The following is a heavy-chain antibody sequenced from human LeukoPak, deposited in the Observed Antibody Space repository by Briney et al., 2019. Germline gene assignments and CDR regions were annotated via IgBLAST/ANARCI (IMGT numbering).Heavy chain of an antibody. J-gene: IGHJ4*02. D-gene: IGHD6-19*01. Sequence: GASVKVSCKTSGGTFSSYPISWVRQAPGQGLEWMGHIIPIFGTTNYAQRFQGRVTISADESTSTAYMELSSLTSDDTAVYYCARDLIGAVANTIDDYWGQGTLVTVPS. CDR2: IIPIFGTT. V-gene: IGHV1-69*13. CDR3: ARDLIGAVANTIDDY. CDR1: GGTFSSYP.